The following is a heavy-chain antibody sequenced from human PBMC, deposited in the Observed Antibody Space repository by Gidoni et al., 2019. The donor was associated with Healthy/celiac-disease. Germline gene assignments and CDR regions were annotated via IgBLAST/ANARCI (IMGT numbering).Heavy chain of an antibody. V-gene: IGHV3-21*01. J-gene: IGHJ5*02. D-gene: IGHD3-22*01. CDR2: ISSSSSYI. CDR3: ARDKGLDSSGYYFYPNWFDP. Sequence: EVQLVESGGGLVKPGGSLRLSCAASGFTFSISSLNWVRQAPGQGLAWGSTISSSSSYIYYADSVKGRFTISRDNAKNSLYLQMNSLRAEDTAVYYCARDKGLDSSGYYFYPNWFDPWGQGTLVTVSS. CDR1: GFTFSISS.